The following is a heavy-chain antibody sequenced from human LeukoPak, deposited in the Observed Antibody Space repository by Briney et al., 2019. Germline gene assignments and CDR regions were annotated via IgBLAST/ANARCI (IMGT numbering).Heavy chain of an antibody. V-gene: IGHV4-59*01. J-gene: IGHJ5*02. Sequence: PSETLSLTCTVSGGSISSYYWSWIRQPPGKGLEWIGYTYYSGSTNYNPSLKSRVTISVDTSKNQFSLKLSSVTAADTAVYYCARAGVVGWFDPWGQGTLVTVSS. CDR3: ARAGVVGWFDP. CDR2: TYYSGST. CDR1: GGSISSYY. D-gene: IGHD2-2*01.